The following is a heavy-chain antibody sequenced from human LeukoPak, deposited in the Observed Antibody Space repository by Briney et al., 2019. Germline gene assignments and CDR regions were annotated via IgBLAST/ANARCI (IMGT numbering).Heavy chain of an antibody. Sequence: GGSLRLSCAVSGFTVSGNYMSWVRQAPGKGLEWVSLIYSGGTTYYADSVKGRFTISRDNSKNTLYLQMNSLRAEDTAVYYCVRRAGGYSHPYDYWGQGILVTVSS. V-gene: IGHV3-53*01. J-gene: IGHJ4*02. D-gene: IGHD4-23*01. CDR3: VRRAGGYSHPYDY. CDR2: IYSGGTT. CDR1: GFTVSGNY.